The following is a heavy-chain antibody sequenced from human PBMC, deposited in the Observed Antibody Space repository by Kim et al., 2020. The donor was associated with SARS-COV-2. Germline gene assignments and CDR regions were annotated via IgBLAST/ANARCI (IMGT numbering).Heavy chain of an antibody. V-gene: IGHV3-11*01. J-gene: IGHJ4*02. Sequence: LSLTCAASGFSFSDYYINWIRQAPGKGLEWVSYISSSGSTIHYADSVKGRFTISRDNAKNSLYLQMNSLRAEDTAVYYCARAHVDIVVTAVGYWGQGTLVTVSS. CDR3: ARAHVDIVVTAVGY. D-gene: IGHD5-12*01. CDR1: GFSFSDYY. CDR2: ISSSGSTI.